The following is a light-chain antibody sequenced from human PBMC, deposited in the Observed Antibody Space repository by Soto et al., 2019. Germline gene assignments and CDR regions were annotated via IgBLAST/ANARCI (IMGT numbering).Light chain of an antibody. J-gene: IGLJ2*01. Sequence: QSALTQPASVSGSPGQSITISCTGTSSDVGGYNYVSWYQQHPGKAPKRMIYDVSNRPSGVSKRFSGSKSGNTASLTISGLEAEYEADYYCSSYTSSSTRVFGGGTQLTVL. CDR3: SSYTSSSTRV. CDR2: DVS. V-gene: IGLV2-14*01. CDR1: SSDVGGYNY.